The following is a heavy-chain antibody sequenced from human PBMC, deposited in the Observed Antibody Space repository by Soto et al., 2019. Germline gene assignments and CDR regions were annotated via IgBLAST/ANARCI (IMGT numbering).Heavy chain of an antibody. CDR1: GGSISSGGYS. Sequence: SETLSLTCAVSGGSISSGGYSWSWIRQPPGKGLEWIGYMYHSGSTYYNPSLKSRVTISVDTSKNQFSLQLKSVTAADTALYYCARFSGSYYYAMDVWGQGSTVTVSS. J-gene: IGHJ6*02. CDR3: ARFSGSYYYAMDV. D-gene: IGHD6-19*01. CDR2: MYHSGST. V-gene: IGHV4-30-2*01.